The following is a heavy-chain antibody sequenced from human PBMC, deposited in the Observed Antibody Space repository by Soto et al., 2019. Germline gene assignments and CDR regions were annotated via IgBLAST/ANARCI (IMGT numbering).Heavy chain of an antibody. V-gene: IGHV4-39*01. J-gene: IGHJ5*02. CDR3: ARQSSNYYNWFDP. D-gene: IGHD4-4*01. CDR1: GGSISRSSYY. Sequence: PSETLSLTCNVSGGSISRSSYYWAWIRQPPGKGLEWIGSIYSSGSTYYSQSLRSRVTISVDTSKNQFSLKLNSVTAADTAVYSCARQSSNYYNWFDPWGQGTLVTVSS. CDR2: IYSSGST.